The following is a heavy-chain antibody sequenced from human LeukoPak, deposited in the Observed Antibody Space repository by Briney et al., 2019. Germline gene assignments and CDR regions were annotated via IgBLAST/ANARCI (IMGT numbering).Heavy chain of an antibody. CDR3: ARDRRYDILTGFSNFFDY. J-gene: IGHJ4*02. CDR2: ISYDGSNE. D-gene: IGHD3-9*01. Sequence: GGSLRLSCAASSFTFSSSTMNWVRQAPGKGLEWVAVISYDGSNEYYADSVKGRFTISRDNSKNTLYLQMNSLRGEDTAVYYCARDRRYDILTGFSNFFDYWGQGTLVTVSS. V-gene: IGHV3-30-3*01. CDR1: SFTFSSST.